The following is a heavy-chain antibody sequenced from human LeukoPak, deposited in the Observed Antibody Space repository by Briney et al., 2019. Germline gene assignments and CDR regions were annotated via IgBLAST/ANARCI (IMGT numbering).Heavy chain of an antibody. Sequence: ASVKVSCKASGYTFTSYAMHWVRQAPGQRLEWMGWINAGNGNTKYSQKFQGRVTITRDTSASTAYMELNSLRAEDTAVYYCAREYYDILTDAFDIWGQGTMVTVSS. CDR2: INAGNGNT. J-gene: IGHJ3*02. D-gene: IGHD3-9*01. CDR3: AREYYDILTDAFDI. V-gene: IGHV1-3*01. CDR1: GYTFTSYA.